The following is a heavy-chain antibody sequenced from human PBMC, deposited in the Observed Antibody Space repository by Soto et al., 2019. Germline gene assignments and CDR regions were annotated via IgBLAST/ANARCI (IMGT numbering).Heavy chain of an antibody. CDR1: GFTFTNSA. Sequence: QVVQSGPEMKNPGPSVRVSCQTSGFTFTNSAVQWVRQARGQPLEWIGWIMIGGGHTRFAQKMQDRLTITRNFSTSTGFMELRSLNSEDTAVYYCAAEHYERGDCCHFDYWGQGTIVTVSS. CDR2: IMIGGGHT. J-gene: IGHJ4*02. V-gene: IGHV1-58*03. CDR3: AAEHYERGDCCHFDY. D-gene: IGHD2-21*02.